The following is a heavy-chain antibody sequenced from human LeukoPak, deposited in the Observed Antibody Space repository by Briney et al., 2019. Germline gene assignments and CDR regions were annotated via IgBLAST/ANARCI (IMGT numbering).Heavy chain of an antibody. Sequence: GASVKVSCKASGGTFSSYAISWVRRAPGQGLEWMGGIIPIFGTANYAQKFQGRVTITADESTSTAYMELSSLRSEDTAVYYCARPTAFSGSPLRNYYGMDVWGQGTTVTVSS. CDR2: IIPIFGTA. CDR3: ARPTAFSGSPLRNYYGMDV. J-gene: IGHJ6*02. D-gene: IGHD1-26*01. V-gene: IGHV1-69*13. CDR1: GGTFSSYA.